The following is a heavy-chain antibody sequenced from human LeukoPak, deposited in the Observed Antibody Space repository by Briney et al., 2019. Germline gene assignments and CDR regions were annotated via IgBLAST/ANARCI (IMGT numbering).Heavy chain of an antibody. J-gene: IGHJ6*03. CDR3: AHNRYYYYYMDV. D-gene: IGHD5-24*01. CDR2: IIPIFGTA. CDR1: GGTFSSYA. V-gene: IGHV1-69*05. Sequence: ASVTVSCKASGGTFSSYAISWVRQAPGQGLEWMGGIIPIFGTANYAQKFQGRVTITTDESTSTAYMELSSLRSEDTAVYYCAHNRYYYYYMDVWGKGTTVTVSS.